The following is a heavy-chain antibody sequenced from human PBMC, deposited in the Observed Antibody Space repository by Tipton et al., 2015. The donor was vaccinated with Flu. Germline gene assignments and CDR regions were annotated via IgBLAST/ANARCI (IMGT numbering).Heavy chain of an antibody. CDR1: RYSISTGFY. Sequence: TLSLTCDVSRYSISTGFYWGWLRQPPVRGLEWIGNIYRSVSSHYNPSLKSRVIISADTYKNQFSLNLTSLTDADTAVYYCARERLDLESLYYNGLDVWGQGTTVTVSS. V-gene: IGHV4-38-2*02. CDR2: IYRSVSS. D-gene: IGHD2/OR15-2a*01. J-gene: IGHJ6*01. CDR3: ARERLDLESLYYNGLDV.